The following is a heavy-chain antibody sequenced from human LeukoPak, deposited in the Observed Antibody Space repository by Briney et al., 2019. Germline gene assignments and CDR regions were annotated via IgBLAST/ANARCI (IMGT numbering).Heavy chain of an antibody. V-gene: IGHV1-18*01. CDR2: ISAYNGNT. Sequence: ASVKVSCKASGGTFSSYGISWVRQAPGQGLEWMGWISAYNGNTNFAQKFQGRVTMTTDTSTSTAYMNLRSLRSDDTAVYYCAREGSGSYINWFDPWGQGTLVTVSS. CDR3: AREGSGSYINWFDP. CDR1: GGTFSSYG. D-gene: IGHD1-26*01. J-gene: IGHJ5*02.